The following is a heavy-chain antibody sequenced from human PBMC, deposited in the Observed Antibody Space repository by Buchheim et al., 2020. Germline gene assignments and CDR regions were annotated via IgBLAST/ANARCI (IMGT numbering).Heavy chain of an antibody. CDR3: VRVLSDRDFDY. CDR1: GFIFNDFS. Sequence: EVQLVESGGGLVQPGGSLRLSCAASGFIFNDFSMNWVRQAPGKGLEWVSYINSNSITTYYAESVKGRFTVSRDDAKNSLDLQMHSLRAEDTAVYYCVRVLSDRDFDYWGQGTL. J-gene: IGHJ4*02. D-gene: IGHD3-10*01. CDR2: INSNSITT. V-gene: IGHV3-48*01.